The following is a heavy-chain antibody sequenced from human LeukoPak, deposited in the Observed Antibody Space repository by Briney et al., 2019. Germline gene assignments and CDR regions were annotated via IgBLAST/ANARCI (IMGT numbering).Heavy chain of an antibody. J-gene: IGHJ4*02. Sequence: SETLSLTCTVSGGSISSYYWGWIRQPPGKGLEWIGSIYHSGSTYYNPSLKSRVTISVDTSKNQFSLKPSSVTAADTAVYYCAQPLAGTDYWGQGTLVTVSS. V-gene: IGHV4-38-2*02. CDR1: GGSISSYY. CDR2: IYHSGST. D-gene: IGHD1-1*01. CDR3: AQPLAGTDY.